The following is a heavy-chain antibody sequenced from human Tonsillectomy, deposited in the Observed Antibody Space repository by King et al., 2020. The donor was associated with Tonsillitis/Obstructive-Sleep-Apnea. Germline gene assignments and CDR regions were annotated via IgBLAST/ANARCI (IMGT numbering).Heavy chain of an antibody. J-gene: IGHJ4*02. CDR3: AKDGGWHFGY. D-gene: IGHD3-16*01. Sequence: VQLVESGGDLVQPGGSLRLSCAASGFTFRNYWMTWDRQAPGKGLEWVASIKKDGSEKQYVDSVKGRFTISRDNAKNSLYLQMSSLRAEDAAVYYCAKDGGWHFGYWGPGTLVTVSS. V-gene: IGHV3-7*01. CDR1: GFTFRNYW. CDR2: IKKDGSEK.